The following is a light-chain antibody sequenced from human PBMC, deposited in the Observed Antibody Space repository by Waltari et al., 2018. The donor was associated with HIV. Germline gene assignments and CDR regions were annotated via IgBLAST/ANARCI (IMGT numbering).Light chain of an antibody. CDR1: NSDLGSYDY. CDR3: SSFADRDGFYVL. CDR2: EVT. V-gene: IGLV2-8*01. J-gene: IGLJ2*01. Sequence: QSALTQPPSASGSPGQSVTLSCTGSNSDLGSYDYVSWYQLHPGKAPKLVISEVTKRPSGVSDRFSGSKSVNTAFLTVSGLQAEDEADYYCSSFADRDGFYVLFGGGTRLTVL.